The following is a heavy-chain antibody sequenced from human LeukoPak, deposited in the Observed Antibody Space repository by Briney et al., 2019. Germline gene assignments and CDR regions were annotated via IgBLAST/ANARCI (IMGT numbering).Heavy chain of an antibody. CDR2: IGGGGVST. D-gene: IGHD5-12*01. CDR1: GFTVNSNY. CDR3: AKLVATISD. Sequence: GGSLRLSGAASGFTVNSNYMSWVRQAPGRGLEWVSSIGGGGVSTYYADSVKGRFTISRDNPKNTLSLQMDSLRAEDTDVYYCAKLVATISDWGQGTLVIVSS. J-gene: IGHJ4*02. V-gene: IGHV3-23*01.